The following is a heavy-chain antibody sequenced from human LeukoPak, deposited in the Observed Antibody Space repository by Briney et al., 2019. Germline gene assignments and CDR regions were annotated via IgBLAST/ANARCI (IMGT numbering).Heavy chain of an antibody. V-gene: IGHV1-18*01. D-gene: IGHD3-22*01. CDR1: GYTFTSYG. J-gene: IGHJ5*02. Sequence: ASVKVSCKASGYTFTSYGISWVRQAPGQGLEWMGWISAYNGNTNYAQKLQGRVTMTTDTSTSTAYMELRSLRSDDTAVYYCARSGDSSGYYYAIPRNWFDPWGQGTLVTVSS. CDR3: ARSGDSSGYYYAIPRNWFDP. CDR2: ISAYNGNT.